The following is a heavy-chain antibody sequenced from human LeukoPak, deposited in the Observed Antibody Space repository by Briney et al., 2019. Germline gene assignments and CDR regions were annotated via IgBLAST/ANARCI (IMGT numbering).Heavy chain of an antibody. CDR2: ISAYNGNT. J-gene: IGHJ6*02. Sequence: ASVNVSCKASGYTFTSYGISWVRQAPGQGLEWMGWISAYNGNTNYAQKLQGRVTMTTDTSTSTAYMELRSLRSDDTAVYYCARKGYYDFWSGPLYYYYGMDVWGQGTTVTVSS. D-gene: IGHD3-3*01. V-gene: IGHV1-18*01. CDR1: GYTFTSYG. CDR3: ARKGYYDFWSGPLYYYYGMDV.